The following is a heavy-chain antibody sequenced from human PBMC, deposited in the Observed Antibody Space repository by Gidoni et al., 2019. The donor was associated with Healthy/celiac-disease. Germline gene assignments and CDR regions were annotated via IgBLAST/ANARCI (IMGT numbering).Heavy chain of an antibody. Sequence: QVQLVQSGAEVKKPGSSVKVSCKASGGTFSSYAISWVRQAPGQGLEWMGGIIPIFGTANYAQKFQGRVTITADESTSTAYMELSSLRSEDTAVYYCARSFVAVAGPYYYGMDVWGQGTTVTVSS. V-gene: IGHV1-69*01. J-gene: IGHJ6*02. CDR3: ARSFVAVAGPYYYGMDV. CDR2: IIPIFGTA. D-gene: IGHD6-19*01. CDR1: GGTFSSYA.